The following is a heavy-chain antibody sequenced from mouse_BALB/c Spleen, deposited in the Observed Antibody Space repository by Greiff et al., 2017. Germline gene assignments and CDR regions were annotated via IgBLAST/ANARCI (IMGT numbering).Heavy chain of an antibody. D-gene: IGHD2-4*01. V-gene: IGHV5-9-3*01. CDR2: ISSGGSYT. CDR3: AREGAYDYDVWFAY. J-gene: IGHJ3*01. Sequence: EVKVVESGGGLVKPGGSLKLSCAASGFTFSSYAMSWVRQTPEKRLEWVATISSGGSYTYYPDSVKGRFTISRDNAKNTLYLQMSSLRSEDTAMYYCAREGAYDYDVWFAYWGQGTLVTVSA. CDR1: GFTFSSYA.